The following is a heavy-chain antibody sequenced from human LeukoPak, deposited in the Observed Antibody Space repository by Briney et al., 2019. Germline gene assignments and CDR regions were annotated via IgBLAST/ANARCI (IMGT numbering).Heavy chain of an antibody. CDR2: IYSSGST. V-gene: IGHV4-39*07. J-gene: IGHJ4*02. CDR3: ARINYGDY. Sequence: SETLSLTCTVSGASISGSGYYWGWIRQPPGKGLEWIGSIYSSGSTYYNASLQSRVTISIETSKNQISLKLSSVTAADTAVYYCARINYGDYWGQGTLVTVSS. CDR1: GASISGSGYY.